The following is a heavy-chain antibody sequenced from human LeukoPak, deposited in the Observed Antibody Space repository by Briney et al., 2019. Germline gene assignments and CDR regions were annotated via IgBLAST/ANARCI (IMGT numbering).Heavy chain of an antibody. Sequence: ASVTVSCTASGGTFSSYAMSWVRQAPGQGLEWMGGIIPIIGTANYAQKMQGRVTITTDESTSTAYMELSSLRSEDTAVYYCSYCSSTSCYTPYYYYYMDVWGKGTTVTVSS. V-gene: IGHV1-69*05. CDR1: GGTFSSYA. CDR2: IIPIIGTA. D-gene: IGHD2-2*02. J-gene: IGHJ6*03. CDR3: SYCSSTSCYTPYYYYYMDV.